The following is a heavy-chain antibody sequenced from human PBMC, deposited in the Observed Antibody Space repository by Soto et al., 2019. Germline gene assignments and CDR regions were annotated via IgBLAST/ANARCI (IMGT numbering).Heavy chain of an antibody. CDR3: TNSGWSFDY. D-gene: IGHD6-19*01. J-gene: IGHJ4*02. V-gene: IGHV3-66*01. CDR2: IYSGGTT. CDR1: GFTVSSNY. Sequence: EVQLVESGGGLVQPGGSLRLSCAASGFTVSSNYMSWVRQAPGKGLEWVSIIYSGGTTYYADSVKGRFTISRDNSKNTLYIQMNSLRAEDTAVYYCTNSGWSFDYWGQGTLVTVSS.